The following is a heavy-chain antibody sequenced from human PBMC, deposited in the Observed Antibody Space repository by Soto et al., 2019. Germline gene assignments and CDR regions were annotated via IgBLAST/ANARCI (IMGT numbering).Heavy chain of an antibody. CDR3: AHRNRLTAAGTAFNY. CDR2: IYYSGST. D-gene: IGHD6-13*01. Sequence: SETLSLTCTVSGGSISSYYCSWIRQPPGKGLEWIGYIYYSGSTNYNPSLKSRVTISVDTSKNQVVLTVTNMDPLDTATYYCAHRNRLTAAGTAFNYWGQGILVTVSS. CDR1: GGSISSYY. V-gene: IGHV4-59*13. J-gene: IGHJ4*02.